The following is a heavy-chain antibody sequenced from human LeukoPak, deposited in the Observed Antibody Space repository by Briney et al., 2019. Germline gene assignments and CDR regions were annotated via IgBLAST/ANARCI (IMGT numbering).Heavy chain of an antibody. Sequence: GGSLRLSCAASGFTFSSYWMNWVRQAPGKGLEWVSSISSSSSYIYYADSVKGRFTISRDNAKNSLYLQMNSLRAEDTAVYYCARDGPMDYRQIIYGDYERAEPYYFDYWGQGTLVTVSS. CDR2: ISSSSSYI. D-gene: IGHD4-17*01. V-gene: IGHV3-21*01. CDR3: ARDGPMDYRQIIYGDYERAEPYYFDY. CDR1: GFTFSSYW. J-gene: IGHJ4*02.